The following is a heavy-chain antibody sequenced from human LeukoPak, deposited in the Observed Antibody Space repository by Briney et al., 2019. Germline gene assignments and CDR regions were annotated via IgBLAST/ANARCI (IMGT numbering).Heavy chain of an antibody. CDR2: IKEDGSEK. Sequence: GGSLRLACAASGFTLSCYWMSWVRQAPGKGLEWVPNIKEDGSEKYYVDSVKGRFTISRDNAQNSVYLHMNSLTAEDTALYYCARDWVAGVPFDAFDIWGQGTMDSVSS. V-gene: IGHV3-7*03. J-gene: IGHJ3*02. CDR1: GFTLSCYW. CDR3: ARDWVAGVPFDAFDI. D-gene: IGHD3-10*01.